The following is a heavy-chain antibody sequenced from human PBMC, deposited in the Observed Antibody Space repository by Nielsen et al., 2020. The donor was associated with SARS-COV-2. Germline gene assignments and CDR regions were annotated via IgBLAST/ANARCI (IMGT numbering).Heavy chain of an antibody. CDR1: GFTFSSFS. D-gene: IGHD6-25*01. V-gene: IGHV3-21*01. CDR3: TRSGGLNDY. Sequence: GSLRLSCAASGFTFSSFSMNWVRQAPGKGLEWVSTISSSGNYIDYADSVKGRFTVSRDNAKNSLYLQMNSLRPEDTAVYFCTRSGGLNDYWGQGTLVTVSS. CDR2: ISSSGNYI. J-gene: IGHJ4*02.